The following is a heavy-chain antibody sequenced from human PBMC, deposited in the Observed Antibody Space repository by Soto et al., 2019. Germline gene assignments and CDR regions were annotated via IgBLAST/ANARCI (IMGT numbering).Heavy chain of an antibody. D-gene: IGHD6-6*01. CDR1: GGTFSSYS. CDR2: IIPIFGTA. CDR3: AIEYSSSPPYYPIGY. J-gene: IGHJ4*02. V-gene: IGHV1-69*01. Sequence: QVQLVQSGAEVKKPGSSVKVSCKASGGTFSSYSISWVRQAPGQGLEWMGGIIPIFGTANYAQKFHGRVTSTADESTSTAYMELSSLRSEDTAVYYCAIEYSSSPPYYPIGYWGQGTLVTVSS.